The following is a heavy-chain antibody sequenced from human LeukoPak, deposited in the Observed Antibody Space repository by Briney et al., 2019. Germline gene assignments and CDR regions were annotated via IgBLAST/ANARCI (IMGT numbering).Heavy chain of an antibody. CDR1: GYTFTSYG. CDR2: ISTYNTNT. Sequence: ASVKVSCKASGYTFTSYGLTWVRQAPGQGLEWMGWISTYNTNTYYAQGLQGRVSMTTDTSTGTAYMELRSLRSDDTAVYYCARPHSYGSTYFDCWGQGTLVTVSS. J-gene: IGHJ4*02. CDR3: ARPHSYGSTYFDC. D-gene: IGHD4-17*01. V-gene: IGHV1-18*01.